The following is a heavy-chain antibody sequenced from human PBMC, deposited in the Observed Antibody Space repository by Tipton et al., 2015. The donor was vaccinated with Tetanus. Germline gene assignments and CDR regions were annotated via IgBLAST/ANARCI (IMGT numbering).Heavy chain of an antibody. CDR1: GGSISDKKYY. J-gene: IGHJ5*02. CDR2: IYFKGDT. CDR3: ARHLYGYWFDP. Sequence: TLSLTCTVSGGSISDKKYYWGWIRQPPGKGLEWIASIYFKGDTYYSPSLKSRLTIAVDTSQNLFSLTLTSVTAADTAIYYCARHLYGYWFDPWGQGTLVTVS. V-gene: IGHV4-39*02. D-gene: IGHD3-10*01.